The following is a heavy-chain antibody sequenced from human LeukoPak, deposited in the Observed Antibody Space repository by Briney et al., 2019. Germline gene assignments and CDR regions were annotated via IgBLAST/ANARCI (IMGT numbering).Heavy chain of an antibody. V-gene: IGHV1-46*01. CDR1: GCTFTSYY. Sequence: GASVKVSCKASGCTFTSYYMHWVRQAPGQGLEWMGLINPTGGSTGYAQKFQGRVTMTRDMSTSTDYMELSSPRSEDTAIYYCARDNSVGDNAWWFDPWGQGTLVTVSS. CDR3: ARDNSVGDNAWWFDP. CDR2: INPTGGST. J-gene: IGHJ5*02. D-gene: IGHD1-26*01.